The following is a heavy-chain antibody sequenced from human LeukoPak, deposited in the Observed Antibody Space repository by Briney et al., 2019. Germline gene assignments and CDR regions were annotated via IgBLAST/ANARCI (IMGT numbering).Heavy chain of an antibody. CDR3: ARNLPPPGRYFDY. Sequence: SETLSLTCTVSGGSINSYYWSWIRQPPGKGLEWIGYIYYTGSTNYNPSLKSRVTISGDTSKNQFSLKLSSVTAADTAVYYCARNLPPPGRYFDYWGQGTLVTVSS. CDR2: IYYTGST. V-gene: IGHV4-59*01. J-gene: IGHJ4*02. CDR1: GGSINSYY.